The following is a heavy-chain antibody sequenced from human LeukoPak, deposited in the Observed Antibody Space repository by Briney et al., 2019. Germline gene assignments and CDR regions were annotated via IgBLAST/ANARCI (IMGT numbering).Heavy chain of an antibody. CDR3: ATSMHGYCSGGCCYGAFDS. V-gene: IGHV4-59*01. D-gene: IGHD2-15*01. CDR1: GVSISNYY. J-gene: IGHJ3*02. Sequence: KSPETLSLTCTVPGVSISNYYWSWIRQPPGKGLEWIGYIYYSGSTNYNPSLKSRVTISVDTSKNQFSLKLSSVTAADTAVYYCATSMHGYCSGGCCYGAFDSWGQGTMVTVS. CDR2: IYYSGST.